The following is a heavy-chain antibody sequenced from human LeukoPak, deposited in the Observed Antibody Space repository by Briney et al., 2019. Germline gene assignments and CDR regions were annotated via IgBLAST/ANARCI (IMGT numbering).Heavy chain of an antibody. Sequence: GASVKVSCTTSGYTFTRHHIHWVRQAPGQGLEWMGVINPSGGTTTYAQNFQGRVTMTRDTSTITVYMELSSLRSDDTAVYYCAREAIFGVVREYYFDYWGQGTLVTVS. D-gene: IGHD3-3*01. CDR1: GYTFTRHH. V-gene: IGHV1-46*01. CDR2: INPSGGTT. CDR3: AREAIFGVVREYYFDY. J-gene: IGHJ4*02.